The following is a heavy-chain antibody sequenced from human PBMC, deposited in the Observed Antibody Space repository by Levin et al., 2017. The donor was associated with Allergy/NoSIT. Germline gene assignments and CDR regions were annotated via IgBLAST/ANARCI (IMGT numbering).Heavy chain of an antibody. V-gene: IGHV4-59*01. CDR1: GGSTSSYY. D-gene: IGHD3-10*01. CDR2: IHYSGTT. J-gene: IGHJ3*02. CDR3: ARGVRGYYGSGSYGAFDI. Sequence: PSETLSLTCTVSGGSTSSYYWNWIRQPPGKGLEWIGSIHYSGTTNYNPSLKSRVTISGDTSKNQFSLKLNSVTAADTAVYYCARGVRGYYGSGSYGAFDIWGQGTMVTVSS.